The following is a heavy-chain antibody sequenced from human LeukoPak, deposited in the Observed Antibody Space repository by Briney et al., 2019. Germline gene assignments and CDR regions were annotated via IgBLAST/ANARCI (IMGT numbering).Heavy chain of an antibody. Sequence: GGSLRLSCATSGFTFTNYAMNWVRQAPGKGLEWVSAVTGPGDTTYYADSVKGRFTISRDNSKNSLYLQMNSLRTEDTALYYCTKDRYCTTTFCPLDYWGQGTLVTVSS. CDR1: GFTFTNYA. V-gene: IGHV3-43*02. J-gene: IGHJ4*02. CDR3: TKDRYCTTTFCPLDY. CDR2: VTGPGDTT. D-gene: IGHD2-8*01.